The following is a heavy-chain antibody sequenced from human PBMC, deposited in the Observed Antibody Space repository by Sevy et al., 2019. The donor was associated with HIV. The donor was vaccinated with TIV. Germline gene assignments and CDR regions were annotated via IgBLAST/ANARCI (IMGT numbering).Heavy chain of an antibody. V-gene: IGHV3-66*02. J-gene: IGHJ4*02. Sequence: GRSLRLSCAISGFTVNDKYIIWVRQAPGKGLEWVSVIFSSGSTYYADSAKGRFTISRDNSKNSVDLQMTSVRAEDTAVYYCVSLFLSYRSGWSYFDYWGQGTLVTVSS. CDR2: IFSSGST. D-gene: IGHD6-19*01. CDR3: VSLFLSYRSGWSYFDY. CDR1: GFTVNDKY.